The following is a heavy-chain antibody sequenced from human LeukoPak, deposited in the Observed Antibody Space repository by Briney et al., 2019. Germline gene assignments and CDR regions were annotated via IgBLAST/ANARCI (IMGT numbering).Heavy chain of an antibody. V-gene: IGHV4-38-2*02. CDR2: IYHSGST. CDR1: GFSISSGYY. J-gene: IGHJ4*02. CDR3: ARVYTANGPGGY. Sequence: SETLSLTCSVSGFSISSGYYWGWIRQPPGKGLEWIGSIYHSGSTYYNPSLKSRVTISVDTSKTQCSLKLSSVTAADTAVYYCARVYTANGPGGYWGQGTLVTVSS. D-gene: IGHD1-1*01.